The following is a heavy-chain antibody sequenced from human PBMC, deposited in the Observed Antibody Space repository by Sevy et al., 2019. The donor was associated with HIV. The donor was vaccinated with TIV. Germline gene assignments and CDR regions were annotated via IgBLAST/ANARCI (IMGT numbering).Heavy chain of an antibody. Sequence: GGSLRLSCAASGFTFSSYSMNWVRQAPGKGLQSVSYISSSSSTIYYAYSVKGRFTISRDNAKNSLYLQMNSLRAEDTAVYYCARDTAYCGGDCYLGHFYYYYGMDVWGQGTTVTVSS. CDR3: ARDTAYCGGDCYLGHFYYYYGMDV. V-gene: IGHV3-48*01. CDR2: ISSSSSTI. J-gene: IGHJ6*02. CDR1: GFTFSSYS. D-gene: IGHD2-21*01.